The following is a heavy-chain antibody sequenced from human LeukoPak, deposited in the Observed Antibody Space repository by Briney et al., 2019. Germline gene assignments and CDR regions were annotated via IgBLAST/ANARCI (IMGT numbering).Heavy chain of an antibody. V-gene: IGHV3-23*01. CDR2: ISGSGGST. J-gene: IGHJ4*02. CDR1: GFTFSSCA. CDR3: AKDPHKRVYYFDY. Sequence: GGSLRLSCAPSGFTFSSCAMSWVRHTPGKGLEWGSAISGSGGSTNYAASVKGRFTISRDNSKNPLYLQMNSLRAEDTAVYYCAKDPHKRVYYFDYWGQGTLVTVSS.